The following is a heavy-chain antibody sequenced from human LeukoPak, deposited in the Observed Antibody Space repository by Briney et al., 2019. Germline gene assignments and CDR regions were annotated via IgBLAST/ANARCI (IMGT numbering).Heavy chain of an antibody. CDR3: ARGLEWLTRRHTWFDP. CDR1: GYTFTSYC. Sequence: ASVKVSCKASGYTFTSYCMHWVRQAPGQGLEWMGIINPSGGSTSYAQKLQGRVTMTTDTSTSTAYMELRSLRSDDTAVYYCARGLEWLTRRHTWFDPWGQGTLVTVSS. CDR2: INPSGGST. J-gene: IGHJ5*02. D-gene: IGHD3-3*01. V-gene: IGHV1-46*01.